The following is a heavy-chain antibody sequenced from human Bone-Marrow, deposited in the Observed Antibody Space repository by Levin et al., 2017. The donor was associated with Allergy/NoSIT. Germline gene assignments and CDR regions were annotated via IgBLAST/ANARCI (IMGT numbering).Heavy chain of an antibody. V-gene: IGHV3-48*01. Sequence: LSLTCAASGFNLSTYSMNWVRQAPGKGLECVSYISSTSRTIYYADSVKGRFTISRDNATNSLHLQMNSLRAEDSAVYYCVSSIVGYWGQGTLVTVSS. CDR3: VSSIVGY. CDR1: GFNLSTYS. J-gene: IGHJ4*02. CDR2: ISSTSRTI. D-gene: IGHD1-26*01.